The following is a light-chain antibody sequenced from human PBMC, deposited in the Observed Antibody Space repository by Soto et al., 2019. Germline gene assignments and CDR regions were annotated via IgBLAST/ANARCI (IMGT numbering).Light chain of an antibody. CDR1: SSDVGVYNY. CDR2: DVI. CDR3: CSYAGSSLWV. Sequence: QSALTQPRSVSGSPGQSVTISCTGTSSDVGVYNYVSWYQQHPGKAPQLVIYDVIKRPSGVPYRFSGSKSGNTASLTISELQAEDEADYYCCSYAGSSLWVFGGGTKVTVL. J-gene: IGLJ3*02. V-gene: IGLV2-11*01.